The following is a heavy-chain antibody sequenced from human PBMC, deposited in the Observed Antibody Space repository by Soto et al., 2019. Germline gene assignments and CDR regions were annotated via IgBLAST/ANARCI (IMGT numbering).Heavy chain of an antibody. V-gene: IGHV3-48*02. CDR3: ARLTKGSLVTA. J-gene: IGHJ4*02. D-gene: IGHD2-21*02. CDR2: ISSSSDNT. Sequence: LVESGGGLVYPGGSLRLSCVASGFSFSDYSMNWVRQAPGKGLLWVSYISSSSDNTYYADSVKGRFTVSRDNAKNALFLQMNSLSDDDTATYYCARLTKGSLVTAWGQGTRVTVSS. CDR1: GFSFSDYS.